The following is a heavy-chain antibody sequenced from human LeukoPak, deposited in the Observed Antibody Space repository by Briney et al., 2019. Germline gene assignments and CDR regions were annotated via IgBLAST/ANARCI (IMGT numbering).Heavy chain of an antibody. CDR2: IYYSGST. D-gene: IGHD6-19*01. CDR1: GYSINSDYY. V-gene: IGHV4-38-2*02. J-gene: IGHJ4*02. Sequence: PSETLSLTCTVSGYSINSDYYWGWIRQPPGKGLEWIASIYYSGSTYYNPSLKSRVTISVDTSKNQFSLNLSSVTAADTAVYYCAGHYTSGWASDYWGQGTLVTVSS. CDR3: AGHYTSGWASDY.